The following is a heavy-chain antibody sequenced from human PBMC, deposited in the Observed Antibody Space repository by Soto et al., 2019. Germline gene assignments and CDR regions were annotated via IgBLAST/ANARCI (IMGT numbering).Heavy chain of an antibody. D-gene: IGHD3-22*01. Sequence: APVKGSCKASGYTFTSYDINCLRQASGKGILWMELITPSGGSTTYAHNFQGKVPMTRDTSTNTAYMELSGLRSEDTAVYYCARSPYISGYYYAIDYWGQGTQVTVSS. CDR2: ITPSGGST. CDR3: ARSPYISGYYYAIDY. V-gene: IGHV1-46*01. J-gene: IGHJ4*02. CDR1: GYTFTSYD.